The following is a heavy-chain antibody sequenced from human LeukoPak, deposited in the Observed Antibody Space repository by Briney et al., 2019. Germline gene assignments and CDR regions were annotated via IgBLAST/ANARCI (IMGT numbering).Heavy chain of an antibody. D-gene: IGHD6-13*01. J-gene: IGHJ6*03. CDR2: IIPIFGTA. CDR3: ARGGLDDDSSSWFNYYYYMDV. V-gene: IGHV1-69*13. Sequence: GASVKVSCKASGYTFTSYAISWVRQAPGQGLEWMGGIIPIFGTANYAQKFQGRVTITADESTGTAYMELSSLRSEDTAVYYCARGGLDDDSSSWFNYYYYMDVWGKGTTVTVSS. CDR1: GYTFTSYA.